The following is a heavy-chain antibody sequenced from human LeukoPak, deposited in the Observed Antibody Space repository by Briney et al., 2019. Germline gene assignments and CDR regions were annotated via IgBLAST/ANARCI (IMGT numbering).Heavy chain of an antibody. Sequence: PSETLSPTCAVYGGSFSGYYWSWIRQPPGKGLEWIGVINHSGSTNYNPSLKSRVTISVDTSKNQFSLKLSSVTAADTAVYYCARPLRGYCSGGSCQGFDYWGQGTLVTVSS. J-gene: IGHJ4*02. D-gene: IGHD2-15*01. CDR2: INHSGST. CDR1: GGSFSGYY. V-gene: IGHV4-34*01. CDR3: ARPLRGYCSGGSCQGFDY.